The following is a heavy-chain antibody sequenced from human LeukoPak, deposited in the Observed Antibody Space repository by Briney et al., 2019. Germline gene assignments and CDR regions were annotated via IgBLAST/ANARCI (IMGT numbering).Heavy chain of an antibody. D-gene: IGHD6-6*01. CDR1: GFTFTSYG. CDR2: ISAYNDNT. Sequence: ASVKVSCKTSGFTFTSYGISWVRQAPGQGLEWMGWISAYNDNTNSAQYLQDRITMTTDRSTYTAYLELSSLRSDDTAVYYCARDLGQLAVAGADYWGQGTLVTVSS. J-gene: IGHJ4*02. V-gene: IGHV1-18*01. CDR3: ARDLGQLAVAGADY.